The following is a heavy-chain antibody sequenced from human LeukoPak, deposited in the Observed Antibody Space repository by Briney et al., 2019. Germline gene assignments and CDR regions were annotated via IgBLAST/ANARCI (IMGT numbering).Heavy chain of an antibody. J-gene: IGHJ4*02. CDR2: ISSSGSTI. D-gene: IGHD6-19*01. CDR3: ARDRGRWYSSGWYPGDY. V-gene: IGHV3-11*04. Sequence: GGSLRLSCAASGFTFSDYYVSWIRQAPGKGLEWVSYISSSGSTIYYADSVKGRFTISRDNAKNSLYLQMNSLRAEDTAVYYCARDRGRWYSSGWYPGDYWGQGTLVTVSS. CDR1: GFTFSDYY.